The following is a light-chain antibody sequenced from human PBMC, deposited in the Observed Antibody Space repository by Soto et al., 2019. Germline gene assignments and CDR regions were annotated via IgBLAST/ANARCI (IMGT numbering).Light chain of an antibody. Sequence: QSVLTQPASVSGSPGQSITISCTGNSSDVGTYNYFSWYQQHPGEAPKLIIFDVSNRPSGVSIRLSGSKSGNTASLTISGLQAEDEADYYCSSYTSSKSWIFGGGTKLAVL. CDR1: SSDVGTYNY. V-gene: IGLV2-14*01. CDR3: SSYTSSKSWI. CDR2: DVS. J-gene: IGLJ3*02.